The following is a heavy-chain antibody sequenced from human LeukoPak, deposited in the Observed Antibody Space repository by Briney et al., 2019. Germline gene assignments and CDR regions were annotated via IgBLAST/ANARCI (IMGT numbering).Heavy chain of an antibody. CDR2: IKQDESEK. J-gene: IGHJ5*02. D-gene: IGHD3-3*01. CDR3: ARDGDFWSGYNSNWFDP. Sequence: GGSLRLSCAASGFTFSRFWMSWVRQAPGKGLEWVANIKQDESEKNYVDSVKGRFTISRDNAKNTLYLQMNSLRAEDTAVYYCARDGDFWSGYNSNWFDPWGQGTLVTVSS. CDR1: GFTFSRFW. V-gene: IGHV3-7*01.